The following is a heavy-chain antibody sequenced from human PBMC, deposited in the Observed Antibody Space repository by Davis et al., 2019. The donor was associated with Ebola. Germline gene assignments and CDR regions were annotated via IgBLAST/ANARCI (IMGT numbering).Heavy chain of an antibody. Sequence: SGPTLVKPTQTLTLTCTFSGFSLSTSGVGVGWIRQPPGKALEWLALIYWDDDKRYSPSLKSRLTITKDTSKNQVVLTMTNMDPVDTATYYCAHHSVPIAVGGWYPPSAEYFQHWGQGTLVTVSS. CDR1: GFSLSTSGVG. CDR3: AHHSVPIAVGGWYPPSAEYFQH. J-gene: IGHJ1*01. V-gene: IGHV2-5*02. CDR2: IYWDDDK. D-gene: IGHD6-19*01.